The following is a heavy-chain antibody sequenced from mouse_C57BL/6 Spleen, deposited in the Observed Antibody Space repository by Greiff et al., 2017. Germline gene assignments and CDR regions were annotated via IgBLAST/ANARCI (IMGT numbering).Heavy chain of an antibody. CDR2: IDPSDSYT. Sequence: QVQLQQPGAELVMPGASVKLSCKASGYTFTSYWMHWVKQRPGQGLEWIGEIDPSDSYTNYNQKFKGKSTLTVDKSSSTAYMQLSSLTSEDSAVYYCARRKDGYLFDYWGQGTTLTVSS. J-gene: IGHJ2*01. CDR1: GYTFTSYW. CDR3: ARRKDGYLFDY. D-gene: IGHD2-3*01. V-gene: IGHV1-69*01.